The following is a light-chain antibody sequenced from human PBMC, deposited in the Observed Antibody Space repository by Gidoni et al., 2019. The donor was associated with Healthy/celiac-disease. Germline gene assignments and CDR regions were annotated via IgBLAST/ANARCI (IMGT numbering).Light chain of an antibody. CDR3: QQLNSYPH. Sequence: DIQLTQSPSFLSASVGDRVTITCWASQGISSYLAWYQQKPGKAPKLLIYAASTLQSGVPSRFSASGSGTEFTLTISSLQPEDFATYYCQQLNSYPHFGPGTKVDIK. CDR1: QGISSY. J-gene: IGKJ3*01. V-gene: IGKV1-9*01. CDR2: AAS.